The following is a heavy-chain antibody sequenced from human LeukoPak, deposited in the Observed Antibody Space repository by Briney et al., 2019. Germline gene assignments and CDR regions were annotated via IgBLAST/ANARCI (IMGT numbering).Heavy chain of an antibody. J-gene: IGHJ4*02. Sequence: ASVKVSCKASGYTFTIYYMHCVRQAPGQGLEWMGIINPSGGSTSYAQKFQGRVTMTRDTSTSTVYMELSSLRSEDTAVYYCARSPTVGFDYWGQGTLVTVSS. V-gene: IGHV1-46*01. CDR1: GYTFTIYY. CDR2: INPSGGST. D-gene: IGHD4-17*01. CDR3: ARSPTVGFDY.